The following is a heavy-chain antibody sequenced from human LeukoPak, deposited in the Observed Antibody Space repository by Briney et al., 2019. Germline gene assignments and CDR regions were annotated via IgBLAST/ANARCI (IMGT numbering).Heavy chain of an antibody. CDR3: ARLRGAAAGD. Sequence: SETLCLTCTVSGGSISSYYWSWIRQPPGKGLEWIGYIYYSGSTNHNPSLKSRVTISVDTSKNQFSLKLSSVTAADTAVYYCARLRGAAAGDWGQGTLVTVSS. J-gene: IGHJ4*02. D-gene: IGHD6-13*01. CDR2: IYYSGST. V-gene: IGHV4-59*08. CDR1: GGSISSYY.